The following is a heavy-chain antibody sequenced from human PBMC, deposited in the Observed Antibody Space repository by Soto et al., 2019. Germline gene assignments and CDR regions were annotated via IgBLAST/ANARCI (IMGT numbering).Heavy chain of an antibody. V-gene: IGHV1-18*01. J-gene: IGHJ3*02. CDR1: GYACTSFG. Sequence: QVQLVQSGIEVKNPGASVKVSCKASGYACTSFGISWVRQAPGHGLEWMGWTVANNGYTKYAQNLQGRVTLITDTSTSTAYMELRSLMYADTAVDYCARCSGGTCYASYAFDIWGQGTMVTVSS. D-gene: IGHD2-15*01. CDR3: ARCSGGTCYASYAFDI. CDR2: TVANNGYT.